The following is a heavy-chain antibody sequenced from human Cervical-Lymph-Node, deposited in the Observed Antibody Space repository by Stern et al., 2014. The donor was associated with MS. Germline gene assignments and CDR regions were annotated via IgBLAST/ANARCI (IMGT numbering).Heavy chain of an antibody. CDR2: ISTSGYT. D-gene: IGHD1-26*01. Sequence: EVQLVESGGGLVKPGGSLILSCAASGFSFSSYGMNWVRQAPGKGLEWVSSISTSGYTYYADSVKGRFTISRDNAKKSLYLQMNSLRVEDTAVYYCAREGGSYYDSDYWGQGTLVTVSS. CDR1: GFSFSSYG. J-gene: IGHJ4*02. CDR3: AREGGSYYDSDY. V-gene: IGHV3-21*01.